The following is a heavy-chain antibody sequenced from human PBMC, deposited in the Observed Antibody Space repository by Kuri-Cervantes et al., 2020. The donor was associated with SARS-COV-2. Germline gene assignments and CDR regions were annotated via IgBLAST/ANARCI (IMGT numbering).Heavy chain of an antibody. J-gene: IGHJ3*02. Sequence: LSLTCAPCEFTFSDYSVSWIRQAPGKGLDRFSYISSSSSYTNYTDSVKGRFTISRDNAKSALYLQMNSLRAEDTAVYYCAKCPVGATGAFDIWGQGTMVTVSS. CDR2: ISSSSSYT. CDR3: AKCPVGATGAFDI. CDR1: EFTFSDYS. D-gene: IGHD1-26*01. V-gene: IGHV3-11*03.